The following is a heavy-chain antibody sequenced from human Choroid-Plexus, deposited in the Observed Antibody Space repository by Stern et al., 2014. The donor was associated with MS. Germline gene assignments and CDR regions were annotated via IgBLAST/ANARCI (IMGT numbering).Heavy chain of an antibody. J-gene: IGHJ5*02. D-gene: IGHD2/OR15-2a*01. CDR1: GFTFGSCA. CDR3: AKDRQYLTYFFDH. V-gene: IGHV3-30*18. CDR2: VSHDGSYK. Sequence: QVQLVQSGGGVVQPVRPLRLSCVASGFTFGSCAMHWVRQAPGKGLEWVGGVSHDGSYKYYADSVKGRFTISRDNSQNTLYMQMSSLRPEDTAVYYCAKDRQYLTYFFDHWGQGSLVTVSS.